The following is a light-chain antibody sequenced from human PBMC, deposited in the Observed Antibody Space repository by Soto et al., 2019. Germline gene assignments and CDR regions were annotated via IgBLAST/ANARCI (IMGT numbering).Light chain of an antibody. CDR2: DVS. J-gene: IGLJ2*01. CDR1: SNDVGGYNY. Sequence: QSALTQPRSVSGSPGQSVTISCTGTSNDVGGYNYVSWYQQHPGKAPKLMIFDVSKRPSGVPDRFSGSKSGNTASLTISGLQAEDEAIYYCCSYAGSVVFGGGTKLTVL. CDR3: CSYAGSVV. V-gene: IGLV2-11*01.